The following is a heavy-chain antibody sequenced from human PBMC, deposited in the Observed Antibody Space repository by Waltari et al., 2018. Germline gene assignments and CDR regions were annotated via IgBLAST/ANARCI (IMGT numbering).Heavy chain of an antibody. V-gene: IGHV1-3*04. D-gene: IGHD2-2*01. CDR2: INTGNGNT. CDR3: SRAYCTSSSCFPYYGMDV. J-gene: IGHJ6*02. CDR1: GYTFTTYA. Sequence: QVQLVQSGAEVKKPGASVKVSCKASGYTFTTYAMHWVRQAPGQRLEYVGWINTGNGNTKCSQRFQGRVTITRDTSASTAYMELSSLTSEDTAVYYCSRAYCTSSSCFPYYGMDVWGQGTTVTVSS.